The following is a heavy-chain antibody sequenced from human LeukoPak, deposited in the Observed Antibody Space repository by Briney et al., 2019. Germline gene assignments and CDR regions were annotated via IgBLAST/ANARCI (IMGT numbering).Heavy chain of an antibody. D-gene: IGHD2-2*03. Sequence: PGGSLRLSCAASGFTFSSYAMSWVRQAPGKGLEWVSAISGSGGSTYYADSVKGRFTISRDNAKNTVYLQMHSLRAEDTAVYYCVSGYCSSTTCYRGAYWGQGTLVTVSS. CDR1: GFTFSSYA. J-gene: IGHJ4*02. CDR3: VSGYCSSTTCYRGAY. CDR2: ISGSGGST. V-gene: IGHV3-23*01.